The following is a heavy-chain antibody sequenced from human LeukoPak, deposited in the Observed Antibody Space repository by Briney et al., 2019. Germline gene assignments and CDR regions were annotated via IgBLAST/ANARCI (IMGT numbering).Heavy chain of an antibody. V-gene: IGHV4-59*01. J-gene: IGHJ4*02. CDR3: ARRRGYSYFDY. CDR2: IYYSGST. CDR1: GGSISSYY. D-gene: IGHD5-18*01. Sequence: SETLSLTCTVSGGSISSYYWSWIRQPPGKGLEWIGYIYYSGSTNYNPSLKSRVTISVDTSKNQFSPKLSSVTAADTAVYYCARRRGYSYFDYWGQGTLLTVSS.